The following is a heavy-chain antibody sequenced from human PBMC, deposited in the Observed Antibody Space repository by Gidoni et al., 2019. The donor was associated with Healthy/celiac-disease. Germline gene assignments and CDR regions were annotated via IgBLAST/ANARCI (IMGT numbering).Heavy chain of an antibody. V-gene: IGHV1-18*01. CDR3: ARAQIGVIVMRYYYYGMDV. D-gene: IGHD3-16*02. CDR1: GYTFTSYG. J-gene: IGHJ6*02. CDR2: ISAYNGNT. Sequence: QVQLVQSGAEVKKPGASVKVSCKASGYTFTSYGISWLRQAPGQGLEWMGWISAYNGNTNYAQKLQGRVTMTTDTSTSTAYMELRSLRSDDTAVYYCARAQIGVIVMRYYYYGMDVWGQGTTVTVSS.